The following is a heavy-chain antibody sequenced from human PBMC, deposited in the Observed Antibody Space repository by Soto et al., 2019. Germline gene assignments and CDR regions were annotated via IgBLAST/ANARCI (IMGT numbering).Heavy chain of an antibody. CDR2: INHSGST. V-gene: IGHV4-34*01. CDR3: ARTPNGGYYFDY. CDR1: GGSFSGYY. Sequence: QVQLQQWGAGLLKPSETLSLTCAVYGGSFSGYYWSWIRQPPGKGLEWIGEINHSGSTNYNPSLKRRVTISVDTSKNQFSLKLSSVTAADTAVYYCARTPNGGYYFDYWGQGTLVTVSS. J-gene: IGHJ4*02.